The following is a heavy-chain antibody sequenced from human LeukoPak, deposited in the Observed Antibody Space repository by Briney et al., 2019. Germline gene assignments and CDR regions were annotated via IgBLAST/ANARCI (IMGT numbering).Heavy chain of an antibody. CDR3: AKDGSGYYYYGMDV. D-gene: IGHD2-15*01. Sequence: GGSLRLSCAASGFTLNTYVMHWVRPAPGKGLEGAAVISHDGSNKYYADSVKGRFTISRDNSKNTLYLQMNSLRAEDTAVYYCAKDGSGYYYYGMDVWGQGTTVTVSS. J-gene: IGHJ6*02. V-gene: IGHV3-30*18. CDR1: GFTLNTYV. CDR2: ISHDGSNK.